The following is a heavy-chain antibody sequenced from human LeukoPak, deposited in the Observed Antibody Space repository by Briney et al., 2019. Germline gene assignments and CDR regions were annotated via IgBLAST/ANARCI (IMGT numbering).Heavy chain of an antibody. CDR3: ARDASIAAAGSFDY. CDR1: GFTFSSYS. J-gene: IGHJ4*02. CDR2: ISSSSSYI. V-gene: IGHV3-21*01. D-gene: IGHD6-13*01. Sequence: GGSLRLSCAASGFTFSSYSMNWDRQAPGKGLEWVSSISSSSSYIYYADSVKGRFTISRDNAKNSLYLQMNSLRAEDTAVYYCARDASIAAAGSFDYWGQGTLVTVSS.